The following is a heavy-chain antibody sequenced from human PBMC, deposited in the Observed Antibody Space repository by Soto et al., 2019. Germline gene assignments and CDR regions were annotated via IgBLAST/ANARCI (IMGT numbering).Heavy chain of an antibody. J-gene: IGHJ4*02. CDR2: MSGSSSTT. CDR3: AKNQERELPRVIDF. V-gene: IGHV3-23*01. CDR1: GLTFSNYA. Sequence: GGSLRLSCATSGLTFSNYATSWVRQAPGGGLEWVSSMSGSSSTTYYADSVRGRFTISRDRSKNTLYLQMSSLRAEATALYYCAKNQERELPRVIDFWGQGTLVTVSS. D-gene: IGHD1-7*01.